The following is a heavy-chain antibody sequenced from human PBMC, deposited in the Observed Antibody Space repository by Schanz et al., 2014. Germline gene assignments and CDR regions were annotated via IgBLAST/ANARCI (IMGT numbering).Heavy chain of an antibody. CDR1: GFTFTTFA. CDR3: VRDTDYHFDY. Sequence: EVQLVESGGGLVQPGGSLRLSCAASGFTFTTFAMTWVRQAPGKGLEWVSGISDRGDGTNYGDSVRGRFTISRDNAKNTLYLQMNSLRAEDTAVYYCVRDTDYHFDYWGQGTLVTVSS. J-gene: IGHJ4*02. CDR2: ISDRGDGT. V-gene: IGHV3-23*04. D-gene: IGHD4-17*01.